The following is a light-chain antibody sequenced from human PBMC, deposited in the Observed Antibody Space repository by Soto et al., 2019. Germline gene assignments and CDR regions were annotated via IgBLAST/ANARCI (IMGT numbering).Light chain of an antibody. J-gene: IGLJ2*01. V-gene: IGLV2-8*01. CDR1: SSDVGGFTY. CDR2: DVS. Sequence: QSALTQPPSASGSAGQSVTISCTGSSSDVGGFTYVSWYQQHPGKAPKLILYDVSERPSGVPDRFFCSKSWNTASLSVSGLQDEDEADYYCSPYAGSYNYVVFGGGTQLTVL. CDR3: SPYAGSYNYVV.